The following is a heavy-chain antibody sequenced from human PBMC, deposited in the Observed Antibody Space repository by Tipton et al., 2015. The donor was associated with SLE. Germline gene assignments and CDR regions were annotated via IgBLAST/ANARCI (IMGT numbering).Heavy chain of an antibody. D-gene: IGHD3-3*01. Sequence: TLSLTCAFSGGPITTYYWSWIRQSPGKGLEWIGYFYYSGSTKYNPSLKSRVTMSVDTSKNHFSVKLSSVTAADTAIYYCARVWSGYSSSYFDLWGRGTLVTVSS. V-gene: IGHV4-59*01. CDR3: ARVWSGYSSSYFDL. J-gene: IGHJ2*01. CDR2: FYYSGST. CDR1: GGPITTYY.